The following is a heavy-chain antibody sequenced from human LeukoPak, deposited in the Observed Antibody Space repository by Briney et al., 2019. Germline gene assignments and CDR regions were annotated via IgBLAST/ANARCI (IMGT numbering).Heavy chain of an antibody. CDR2: INHSGST. CDR3: ARGRGYDYVWGSYRSRYFDY. V-gene: IGHV4-34*01. CDR1: GGSFSGYY. D-gene: IGHD3-16*02. J-gene: IGHJ4*02. Sequence: SETLSLTCAVYGGSFSGYYWSWIRQPPGKGREWSGEINHSGSTNYNPSLKSRVTISVDTSKNQFSLKLSSVTAADTAVYYCARGRGYDYVWGSYRSRYFDYWGQGTLVTVSS.